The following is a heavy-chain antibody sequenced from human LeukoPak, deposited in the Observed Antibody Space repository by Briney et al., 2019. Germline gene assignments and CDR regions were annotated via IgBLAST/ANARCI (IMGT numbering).Heavy chain of an antibody. J-gene: IGHJ4*02. CDR2: ISYDGSNK. CDR1: GFTFSSYA. D-gene: IGHD6-6*01. CDR3: ARSIAALRALDY. V-gene: IGHV3-30-3*01. Sequence: GGSLRLSCAAPGFTFSSYAMHWVRQAPGKGLEWVAVISYDGSNKYYADSVKGRFTISRDNSKNTLYLQMNSLRAEDTAVYYCARSIAALRALDYWGQGTLVTVSS.